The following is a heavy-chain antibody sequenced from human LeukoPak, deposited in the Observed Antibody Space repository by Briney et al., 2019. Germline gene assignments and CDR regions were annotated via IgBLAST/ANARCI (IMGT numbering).Heavy chain of an antibody. CDR1: GFTFGSYA. J-gene: IGHJ6*02. Sequence: GGSLRLSCAASGFTFGSYAMTWVRQAPGKGLEWVSSISGGGVTTYYADSAKGRFSISRDNSKNTLYLQMNSLRAEDTAVYYCAKHLAVTGRSFYYYGMDVWGQGTTVTVSS. CDR2: ISGGGVTT. D-gene: IGHD2-21*02. CDR3: AKHLAVTGRSFYYYGMDV. V-gene: IGHV3-23*01.